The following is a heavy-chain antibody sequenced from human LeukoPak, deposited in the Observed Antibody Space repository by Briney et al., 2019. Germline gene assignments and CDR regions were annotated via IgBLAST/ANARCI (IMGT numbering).Heavy chain of an antibody. J-gene: IGHJ6*03. CDR3: AKGGLYCSSTSCHTYYYYYYMDV. CDR1: GFSFSNYG. Sequence: GGSLRLSCAASGFSFSNYGIHWVRQAPGKGLEWVALISYEGSIKYYADSVKGRFTISRDNSKNTLYLQMNSLRAEDTAVYYCAKGGLYCSSTSCHTYYYYYYMDVWGKGTTVTVSS. D-gene: IGHD2-2*01. V-gene: IGHV3-30*18. CDR2: ISYEGSIK.